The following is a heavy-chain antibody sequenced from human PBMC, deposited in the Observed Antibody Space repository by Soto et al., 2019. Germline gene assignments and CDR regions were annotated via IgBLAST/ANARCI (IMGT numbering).Heavy chain of an antibody. CDR1: GFFFSSYT. CDR2: FSATSENT. V-gene: IGHV3-23*01. J-gene: IGHJ4*02. D-gene: IGHD6-19*01. CDR3: AKARDQQWVRLPFDY. Sequence: EVQLLESGGGLVQPGGSLRLSCVGSGFFFSSYTMTWVRQAPGKGLEWVSSFSATSENTYDADSVRGRFTISRDNSKNTLFLQMNSLTAEDPAMYYCAKARDQQWVRLPFDYWGQGILVIVSS.